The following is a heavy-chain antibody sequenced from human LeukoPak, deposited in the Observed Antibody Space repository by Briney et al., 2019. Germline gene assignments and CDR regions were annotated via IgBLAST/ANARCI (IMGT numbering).Heavy chain of an antibody. J-gene: IGHJ4*02. CDR1: GGSFSGYY. Sequence: SETLSLTCAVYGGSFSGYYWSWIRQPPGKGLEWIGEINHSGSTNYNPSLKSRVTISVDTSKNQFSLKLSSVTAADTAVYYCARVANYYGSGKYVDYWGQGTLVTVSS. CDR3: ARVANYYGSGKYVDY. CDR2: INHSGST. D-gene: IGHD3-10*01. V-gene: IGHV4-34*01.